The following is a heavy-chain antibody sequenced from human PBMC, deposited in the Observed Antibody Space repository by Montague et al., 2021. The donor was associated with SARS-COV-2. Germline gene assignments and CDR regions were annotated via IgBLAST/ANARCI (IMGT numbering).Heavy chain of an antibody. CDR3: ARDWYCRGGRCHNTFDI. Sequence: SVKVSCKASAYIFSSYSISWVRQAPGQGLEWMGWISTYDYKTNYAQMVQGRVTVTTDTSTSTAYMELRSLRSDDTAVYYCARDWYCRGGRCHNTFDIWGQGTLVTVSS. CDR1: AYIFSSYS. V-gene: IGHV1-18*01. D-gene: IGHD2-15*01. J-gene: IGHJ3*02. CDR2: ISTYDYKT.